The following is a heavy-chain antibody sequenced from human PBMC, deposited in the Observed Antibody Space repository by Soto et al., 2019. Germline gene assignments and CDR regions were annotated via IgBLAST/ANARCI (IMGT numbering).Heavy chain of an antibody. CDR1: GFTFSSYA. V-gene: IGHV3-23*01. Sequence: EVQLLESGGGLVQPGGSLRLSCAASGFTFSSYAMSWVRQAPGKGLEWVSAISGSGGSTYYADSVKGRFTISRDNSKNTLYLQMNSLRAEDTAVYYCARGSTSCWVCPISVYYYYYMDVGGKGNTVTVSS. CDR2: ISGSGGST. J-gene: IGHJ6*03. D-gene: IGHD2-2*01. CDR3: ARGSTSCWVCPISVYYYYYMDV.